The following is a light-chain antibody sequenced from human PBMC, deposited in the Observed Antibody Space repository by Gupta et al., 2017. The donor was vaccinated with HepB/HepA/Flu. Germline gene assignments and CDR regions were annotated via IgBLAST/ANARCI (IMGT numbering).Light chain of an antibody. J-gene: IGLJ2*01. V-gene: IGLV2-14*03. CDR3: SSYTSSRPV. Sequence: QSALTQPASVSGSPGQSTTISCIGTSRDIGGYNYVSWYQQHPGKAPKLMIYDVSNRPSGVSNRFSGSKSGNTASLTISGLQAEDEADYYCSSYTSSRPVFGGGTKLTVL. CDR2: DVS. CDR1: SRDIGGYNY.